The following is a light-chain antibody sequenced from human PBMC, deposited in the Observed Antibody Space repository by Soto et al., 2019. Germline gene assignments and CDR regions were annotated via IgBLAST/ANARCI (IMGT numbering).Light chain of an antibody. Sequence: DIQMTQSPSSLSASVGDRVTITCRASQSISSYLNWYQQKPGKAPKLLIYAASSLQSGVPSRFSGSGPGTDFTLTISSLQPEDFATYYCQQSFMFGQGTKV. CDR2: AAS. V-gene: IGKV1-39*01. CDR3: QQSFM. J-gene: IGKJ1*01. CDR1: QSISSY.